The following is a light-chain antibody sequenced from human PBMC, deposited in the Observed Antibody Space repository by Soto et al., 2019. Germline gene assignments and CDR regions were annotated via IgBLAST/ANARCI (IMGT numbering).Light chain of an antibody. CDR3: SSYAGSNNFGV. Sequence: QSALTQPPSASGSPGQSVTISCTGTSSDVEVYNYVSWYQQHPGKAPKLMIYEVSKRPSGVPDRFSGSKSGNTASLTVSGLQAEDEADYYCSSYAGSNNFGVFGTGTKLTVL. V-gene: IGLV2-8*01. CDR1: SSDVEVYNY. J-gene: IGLJ1*01. CDR2: EVS.